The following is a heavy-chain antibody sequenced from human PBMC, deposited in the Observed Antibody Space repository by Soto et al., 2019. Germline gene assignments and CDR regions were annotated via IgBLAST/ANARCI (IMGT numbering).Heavy chain of an antibody. D-gene: IGHD1-26*01. CDR2: IYYSGST. CDR3: ARLRAGATPPDY. J-gene: IGHJ4*02. Sequence: QVQLQESGPGLVKPSQTLSLTCTVSGGSISSGGYYWSWIRQHPGKGLEWIGYIYYSGSTYYNPSLKSRVTISVDTSKNQFSLKLSSVTAADMAVYYCARLRAGATPPDYWGQGTLVTVSS. V-gene: IGHV4-31*03. CDR1: GGSISSGGYY.